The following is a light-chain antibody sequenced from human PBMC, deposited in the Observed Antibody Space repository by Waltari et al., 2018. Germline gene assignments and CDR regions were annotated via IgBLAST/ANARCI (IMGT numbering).Light chain of an antibody. V-gene: IGKV1-5*03. CDR2: KAS. CDR1: QSISSW. J-gene: IGKJ5*01. CDR3: QQYNSYSPET. Sequence: DIQMTQSPSTLSASVGDRVTITCRASQSISSWLAWYQQKPGKAPKLLIYKASSLESGVPSRFSGSGSGTEFTLTISSLQPDDFVTYYCQQYNSYSPETFGQGTRLEIK.